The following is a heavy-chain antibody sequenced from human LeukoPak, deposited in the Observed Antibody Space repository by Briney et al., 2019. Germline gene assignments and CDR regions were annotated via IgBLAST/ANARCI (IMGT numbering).Heavy chain of an antibody. J-gene: IGHJ4*02. CDR1: GASGYSYY. CDR3: ASSSPAHDF. CDR2: GHYSGSA. D-gene: IGHD6-6*01. V-gene: IGHV4-59*02. Sequence: SETLPLSCTVSGASGYSYYWSWVRQPPGKGLEWIGYGHYSGSASYNPSLKSRVTISVDTSKNQFSLRLRSVTAADTAVYFCASSSPAHDFWGQGTLVTVSS.